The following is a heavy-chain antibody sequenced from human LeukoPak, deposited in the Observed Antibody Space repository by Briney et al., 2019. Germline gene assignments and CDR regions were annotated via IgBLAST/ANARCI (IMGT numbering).Heavy chain of an antibody. CDR1: GGSFSGYY. D-gene: IGHD5-24*01. V-gene: IGHV4-34*01. CDR3: ARDGYNPLPTDY. CDR2: INHSGST. Sequence: SETLSLTCAVYGGSFSGYYWSWIRQPPGKGLEWIGEINHSGSTNYNPSLKSRVTISVDTSKNQFSLKLSSVTAADTAVYYCARDGYNPLPTDYWGQGTLVTVSS. J-gene: IGHJ4*02.